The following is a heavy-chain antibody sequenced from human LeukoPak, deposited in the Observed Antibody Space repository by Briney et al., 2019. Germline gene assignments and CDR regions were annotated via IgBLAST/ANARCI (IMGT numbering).Heavy chain of an antibody. CDR3: ARDLYSSGWYSDY. CDR2: IIPIFGTA. D-gene: IGHD6-19*01. J-gene: IGHJ4*02. Sequence: SVKVSCKASGGTFTSYAISWVRQAPGQGLEWMGRIIPIFGTANYAQKFQGRVTITTDESTSTAYMELSSLRSEDTAVYYCARDLYSSGWYSDYWGQGTLVTVSS. CDR1: GGTFTSYA. V-gene: IGHV1-69*05.